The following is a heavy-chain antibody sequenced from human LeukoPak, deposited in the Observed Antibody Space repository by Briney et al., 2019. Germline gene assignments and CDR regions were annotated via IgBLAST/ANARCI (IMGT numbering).Heavy chain of an antibody. Sequence: GASVKLFYNASGHTYTGYYILWARQAPGQGPECRGWINPHNGATNHAKKFQGSATMTTDTCISTALMELSSLRYDDTAMYYCSSDLVMYNAASGKSGWGQGTQVSASS. CDR1: GHTYTGYY. CDR3: SSDLVMYNAASGKSG. CDR2: INPHNGAT. D-gene: IGHD1-14*01. J-gene: IGHJ4*01. V-gene: IGHV1-2*02.